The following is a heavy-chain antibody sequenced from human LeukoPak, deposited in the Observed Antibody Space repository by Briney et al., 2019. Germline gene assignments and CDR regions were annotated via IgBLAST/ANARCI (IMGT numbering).Heavy chain of an antibody. CDR2: ISYDGINK. J-gene: IGHJ4*02. Sequence: GGSLRLSCAPSGFTFSNYDMHWVRQAPGKGLEWVAVISYDGINKYYADSVKGRFTISRDNSRTTLYLQMNSLRAEDTAVYYCARDAGPYYFDYWGQGTPVTVSS. CDR1: GFTFSNYD. V-gene: IGHV3-30*04. CDR3: ARDAGPYYFDY.